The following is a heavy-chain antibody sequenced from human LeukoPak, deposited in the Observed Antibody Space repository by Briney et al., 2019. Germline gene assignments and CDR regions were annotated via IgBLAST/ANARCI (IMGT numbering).Heavy chain of an antibody. CDR1: GCSISSYY. Sequence: SETLSLTCTVSGCSISSYYWSWIRQPAGKGLEWIGRIHSSGSTNYSPSLKSRVAMSLDTSKNQFSLELSSVTAADTAVYYCAREAVHYGSGSLDYWGQGTLVTVSS. J-gene: IGHJ4*02. CDR2: IHSSGST. D-gene: IGHD3-10*01. V-gene: IGHV4-4*07. CDR3: AREAVHYGSGSLDY.